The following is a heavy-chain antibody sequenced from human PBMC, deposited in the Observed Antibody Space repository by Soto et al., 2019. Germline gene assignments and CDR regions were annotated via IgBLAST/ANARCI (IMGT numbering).Heavy chain of an antibody. Sequence: VKASCKDPGGTFSSYAISSVRRANGPALEWMGGIIPIFGTANYAQKFQGRVTITADESTSTAYMELSSLRSEDTAVYYCARGRVVRGVILYYYGMDGWVQGTTV. J-gene: IGHJ6*02. CDR1: GGTFSSYA. CDR2: IIPIFGTA. CDR3: ARGRVVRGVILYYYGMDG. V-gene: IGHV1-69*01. D-gene: IGHD3-10*01.